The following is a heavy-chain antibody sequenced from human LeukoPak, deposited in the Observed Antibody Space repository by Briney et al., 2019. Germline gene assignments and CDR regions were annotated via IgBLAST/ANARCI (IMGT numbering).Heavy chain of an antibody. CDR2: INHSGST. J-gene: IGHJ4*02. D-gene: IGHD3-22*01. Sequence: PSETLSLTCAVYGGSFSGYYWNWIRQPPGKGLEWIGEINHSGSTNYNPSLKSRVTISVDTSKNQFSLKLSSVTAADTAVYYCARGPSVDYYDSNGYYTSRDPEVDYWGQGTLVTVSS. CDR3: ARGPSVDYYDSNGYYTSRDPEVDY. CDR1: GGSFSGYY. V-gene: IGHV4-34*01.